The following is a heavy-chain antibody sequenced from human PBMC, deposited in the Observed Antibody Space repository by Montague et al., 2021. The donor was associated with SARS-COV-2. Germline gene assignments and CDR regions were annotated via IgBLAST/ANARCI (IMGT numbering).Heavy chain of an antibody. D-gene: IGHD5-24*01. CDR1: GGSISSYN. Sequence: SETLSLTCTVSGGSISSYNWSWIRQPPGKGLECIGYIYYSGNTNYNPSLKSRVTISVDASKSQFSLKLSSVTAADTAVYSCAGLQGDGSLYGMDVWGQGTTVTVSS. J-gene: IGHJ6*02. V-gene: IGHV4-59*01. CDR2: IYYSGNT. CDR3: AGLQGDGSLYGMDV.